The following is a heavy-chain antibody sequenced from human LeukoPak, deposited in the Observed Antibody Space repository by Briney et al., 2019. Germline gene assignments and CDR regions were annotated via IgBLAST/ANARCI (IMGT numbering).Heavy chain of an antibody. CDR2: IIPILGIA. V-gene: IGHV1-69*04. D-gene: IGHD3-3*01. CDR3: ARDRAEGDFWSGSHFDY. Sequence: SVKVSCKASGYTFTSYGISWVRQAPGQGLEWMGRIIPILGIANYAQKFQGRVTITADKSTSTAYMELSSLRSEDTAVYYCARDRAEGDFWSGSHFDYWGQGTLVTVSS. J-gene: IGHJ4*02. CDR1: GYTFTSYG.